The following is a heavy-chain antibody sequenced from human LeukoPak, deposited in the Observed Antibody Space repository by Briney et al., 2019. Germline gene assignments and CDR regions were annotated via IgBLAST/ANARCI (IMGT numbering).Heavy chain of an antibody. J-gene: IGHJ4*02. CDR3: ARGRRDGYNLEYFDK. CDR1: GDSISSGSYY. D-gene: IGHD5-24*01. CDR2: IYTTGST. Sequence: PSETLSLTCTVSGDSISSGSYYWSWIRQPAGKELEWIGRIYTTGSTNYNPSLKSRVTISVDTSKNQFSLKLSSVTAADTAVYYCARGRRDGYNLEYFDKWGQGTLVTVSS. V-gene: IGHV4-61*02.